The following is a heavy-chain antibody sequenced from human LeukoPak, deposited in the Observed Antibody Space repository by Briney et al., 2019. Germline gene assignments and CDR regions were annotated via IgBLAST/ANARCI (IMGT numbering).Heavy chain of an antibody. Sequence: ASVKVSCTASGYTFTSYGISWVRQAPGQGLEWMGWISAYNGNTNYAQKLQGRVTMTTDTSTSTAYMELRSLRSDDTAVYYCARDLYCSSTSCYYYYYMDVWGKGTTVTVSS. CDR2: ISAYNGNT. V-gene: IGHV1-18*01. J-gene: IGHJ6*03. D-gene: IGHD2-2*01. CDR1: GYTFTSYG. CDR3: ARDLYCSSTSCYYYYYMDV.